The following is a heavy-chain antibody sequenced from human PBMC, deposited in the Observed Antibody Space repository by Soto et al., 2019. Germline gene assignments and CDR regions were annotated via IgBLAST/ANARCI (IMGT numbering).Heavy chain of an antibody. D-gene: IGHD2-15*01. J-gene: IGHJ1*01. V-gene: IGHV3-23*01. Sequence: DVQLLESGGGLVQPGGSLRLSCAASGLIFSDYDMSWVRQAPGKGLEWVSTVTATDTAHYADSVKGRFTISRDNSKSTLYLQMNSLRADDTALYFCARITPHWGQGILATVSS. CDR2: VTATDTA. CDR3: ARITPH. CDR1: GLIFSDYD.